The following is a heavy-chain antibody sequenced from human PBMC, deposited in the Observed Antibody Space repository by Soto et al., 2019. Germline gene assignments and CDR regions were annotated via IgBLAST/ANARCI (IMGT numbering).Heavy chain of an antibody. CDR2: ISSTTNHI. CDR1: GFTFTRYS. V-gene: IGHV3-21*06. Sequence: GGSLRLSCAASGFTFTRYSMNWVRQAPGKGLEWVSSISSTTNHIYYGDSMKGRFTISRDNAKNSLYLEMNSLRAEDTAVYYCARESEDLTSNFDYWGQGTLVTVSS. CDR3: ARESEDLTSNFDY. J-gene: IGHJ4*02.